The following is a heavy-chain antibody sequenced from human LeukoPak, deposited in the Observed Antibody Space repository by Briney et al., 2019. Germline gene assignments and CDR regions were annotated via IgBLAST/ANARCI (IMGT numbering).Heavy chain of an antibody. D-gene: IGHD2-15*01. CDR1: GFTFSSYW. CDR3: ARAMIVVVVAARAPLFDY. Sequence: GGSLRLSCAASGFTFSSYWMSWVRQAPGKGLEWVANIKQDGSEKYYVDSVKGRFTISRDNAKNSLYLQMNSLRAEDTAVYYCARAMIVVVVAARAPLFDYWGQGTLVTVSS. V-gene: IGHV3-7*01. CDR2: IKQDGSEK. J-gene: IGHJ4*02.